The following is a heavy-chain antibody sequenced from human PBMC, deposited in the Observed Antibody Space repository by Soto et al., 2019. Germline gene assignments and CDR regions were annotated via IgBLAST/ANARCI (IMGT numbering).Heavy chain of an antibody. CDR1: GYTFTSYG. J-gene: IGHJ3*02. V-gene: IGHV1-18*01. CDR2: ISAYNGNT. Sequence: ASVKVSCKASGYTFTSYGISWVRQAPGQGLEWMGWISAYNGNTNYAQKLQGRVTMTTDTSTSTAYKELRSLRSDDTAVYYCARIPPIEDAFDIWGQGTMVTVSS. CDR3: ARIPPIEDAFDI.